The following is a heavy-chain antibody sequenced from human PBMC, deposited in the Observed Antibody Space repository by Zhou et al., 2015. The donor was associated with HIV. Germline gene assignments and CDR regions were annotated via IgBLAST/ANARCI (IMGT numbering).Heavy chain of an antibody. CDR3: ARGPPSSGYYPLRTT. D-gene: IGHD6-19*01. CDR2: INPTSGDA. V-gene: IGHV1-2*04. CDR1: GYTFTGYY. Sequence: QVYLVQSGPEVRKPGASVKVSCKTSGYTFTGYYIHWVRQAPGQGLEWMGWINPTSGDAHSTQKFQGWVTMTRDRSISTAYMELNRLSFDETAVYYCARGPPSSGYYPLRTTWGR. J-gene: IGHJ2*01.